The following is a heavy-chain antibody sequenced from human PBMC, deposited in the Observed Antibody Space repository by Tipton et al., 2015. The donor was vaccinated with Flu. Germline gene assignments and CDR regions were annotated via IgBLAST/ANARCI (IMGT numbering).Heavy chain of an antibody. Sequence: QSGAEVKKPGESLKISCKGYGYNFTTYWIGWVRQMPGKGLEWVGIIYPGDSDTTYSPSFQGQVTISADKSISTAYLQWSSLEASDTAMYFCVSTLYLAYCGGDCYSLDYWGQGTLVTVSS. J-gene: IGHJ4*02. CDR1: GYNFTTYW. CDR3: VSTLYLAYCGGDCYSLDY. CDR2: IYPGDSDT. V-gene: IGHV5-51*03. D-gene: IGHD2-21*02.